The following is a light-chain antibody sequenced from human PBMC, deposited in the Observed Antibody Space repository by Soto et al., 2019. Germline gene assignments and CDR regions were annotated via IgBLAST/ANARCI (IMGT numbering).Light chain of an antibody. CDR3: QQYKDWPTT. CDR2: SAS. CDR1: QSVSSSY. Sequence: EIVLTQSPGTLSLSPGERVTLSCRASQSVSSSYLAWYQQKPGQAPRLLIYSASARATGVPARFSGYGSGTDFTLTISSLQSEDLGVYYCQQYKDWPTTFGQGTKVDIK. J-gene: IGKJ1*01. V-gene: IGKV3-15*01.